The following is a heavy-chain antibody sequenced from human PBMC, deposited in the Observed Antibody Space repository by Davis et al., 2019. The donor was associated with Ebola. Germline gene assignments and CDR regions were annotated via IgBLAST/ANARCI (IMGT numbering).Heavy chain of an antibody. J-gene: IGHJ2*01. CDR3: AREYSLYYYDSSGYGRAWYFDL. CDR2: IKQDGSEK. CDR1: GFTFSSYA. Sequence: GGSLRLSCAASGFTFSSYAMSWVRQAPGKGLEWVANIKQDGSEKYYVDSVKGRFTISRDNAKNSLYLQMNSLRAEDTAVYYCAREYSLYYYDSSGYGRAWYFDLWGRGTLVTVSS. D-gene: IGHD3-22*01. V-gene: IGHV3-7*03.